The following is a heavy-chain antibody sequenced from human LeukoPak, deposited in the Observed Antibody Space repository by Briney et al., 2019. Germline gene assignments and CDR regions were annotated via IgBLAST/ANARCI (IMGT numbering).Heavy chain of an antibody. D-gene: IGHD4-17*01. V-gene: IGHV3-30*02. J-gene: IGHJ4*02. CDR3: AKEIGDPGVTPDY. Sequence: PGGSLRLSCAASGFTFNTYGMHWFRQAPGKGLEWVTFIRFNGSNKDYADSVKGRFTISRDNSKNTLYLQMHSLRPEDTAMYYCAKEIGDPGVTPDYWGQGTQVTVSS. CDR2: IRFNGSNK. CDR1: GFTFNTYG.